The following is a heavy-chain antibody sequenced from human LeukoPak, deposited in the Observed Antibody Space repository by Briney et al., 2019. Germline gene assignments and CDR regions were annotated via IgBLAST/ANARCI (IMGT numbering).Heavy chain of an antibody. J-gene: IGHJ5*02. D-gene: IGHD1-14*01. CDR3: ARDRQGSGPRPPETNWFDP. CDR1: GYTFTSYG. V-gene: IGHV1-18*01. CDR2: ISTFNGNT. Sequence: ASVKVSCKASGYTFTSYGITWVRQAPGQGLEWMGWISTFNGNTIYARNLQGRITMTTDTFTSTAYMELTSLISDDTAVYYCARDRQGSGPRPPETNWFDPWGQGTLVTVSS.